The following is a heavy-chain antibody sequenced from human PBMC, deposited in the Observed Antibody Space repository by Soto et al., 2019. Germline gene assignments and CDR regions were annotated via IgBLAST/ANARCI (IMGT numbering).Heavy chain of an antibody. D-gene: IGHD1-26*01. J-gene: IGHJ3*01. V-gene: IGHV3-9*01. CDR2: ISWNSGII. CDR1: GFTFDDYA. Sequence: EMQLVAAGGGLVQPGRSLRLSCAASGFTFDDYAMHWVRQPPGKGLEWVAGISWNSGIIQYADSVKGRFTISRDSAKNSLFLQMNSLKPEDTALYYCPKDIEWGGSNLNHAFDVWGQGTMVSVSS. CDR3: PKDIEWGGSNLNHAFDV.